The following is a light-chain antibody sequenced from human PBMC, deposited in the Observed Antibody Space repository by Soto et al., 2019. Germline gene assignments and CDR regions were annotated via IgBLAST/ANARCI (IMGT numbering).Light chain of an antibody. CDR3: QQSYSTPWT. V-gene: IGKV1-39*01. CDR2: AAH. CDR1: QTISNY. J-gene: IGKJ1*01. Sequence: DIQMTQAPSSLSASVGDRVTITCRASQTISNYLNWYQHKPGKAPEVLIYAAHSLQSGVPSRFSGSGSGTDFTLTISSLQPEDFATYYCQQSYSTPWTFGQGTKVEIK.